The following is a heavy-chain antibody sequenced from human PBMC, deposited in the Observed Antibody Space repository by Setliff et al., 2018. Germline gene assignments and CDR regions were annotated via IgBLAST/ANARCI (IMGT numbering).Heavy chain of an antibody. J-gene: IGHJ4*02. D-gene: IGHD6-6*01. V-gene: IGHV1-24*01. CDR3: ARETIAARGDFDY. CDR1: GYTLTELS. Sequence: ASVKVSCKVSGYTLTELSMHWVRQAPGKGLEWMGGFDPEDGETIYAQKFQGRVTMTTDTSTSTAYMELSSLRSEDTAVYYCARETIAARGDFDYWGQGTLVTVSS. CDR2: FDPEDGET.